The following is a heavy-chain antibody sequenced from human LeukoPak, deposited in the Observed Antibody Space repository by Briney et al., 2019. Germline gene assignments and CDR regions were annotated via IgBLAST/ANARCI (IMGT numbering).Heavy chain of an antibody. J-gene: IGHJ4*02. V-gene: IGHV1-3*03. CDR1: GYTFTSYG. D-gene: IGHD2-21*02. CDR3: ARAPLYCGGDCYFDY. CDR2: INAGNGNT. Sequence: ASVKVSCKASGYTFTSYGISWVRQAPGQRLEWMGWINAGNGNTKYSQEFQGRVTITRDTSASTAYMELSSLRSEDMAVYYCARAPLYCGGDCYFDYWGQGTLVTVSS.